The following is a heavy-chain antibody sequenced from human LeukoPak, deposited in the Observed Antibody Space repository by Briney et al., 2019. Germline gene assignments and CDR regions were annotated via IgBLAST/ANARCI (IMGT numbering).Heavy chain of an antibody. D-gene: IGHD4-23*01. Sequence: PETLSLTCTVSGGSISSYYWSWIRQPPGNGLEWIGSIYYSGRTNYSPSLKSRVPISVATSKDQFSLKLRSVTAADKALYYCARGEGTTVGRSPLLNWYFDLWGRGTLVTVSS. J-gene: IGHJ2*01. CDR1: GGSISSYY. CDR3: ARGEGTTVGRSPLLNWYFDL. CDR2: IYYSGRT. V-gene: IGHV4-59*01.